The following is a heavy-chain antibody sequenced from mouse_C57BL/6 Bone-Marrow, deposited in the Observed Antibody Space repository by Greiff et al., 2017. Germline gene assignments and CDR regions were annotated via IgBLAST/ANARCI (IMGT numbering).Heavy chain of an antibody. J-gene: IGHJ4*01. CDR1: GFSLTSYG. V-gene: IGHV2-6-1*01. Sequence: VKLMESGPGLVAPSQSLSITCTVSGFSLTSYGVHWVRQPPGKGLEWLVVIWSDGSTTYNSALKSRLSISKDNSKSQVFLKMNSLQTDDTAMYYCARQGMVTTGAMDYWGQGTSVTVSS. CDR3: ARQGMVTTGAMDY. CDR2: IWSDGST. D-gene: IGHD2-3*01.